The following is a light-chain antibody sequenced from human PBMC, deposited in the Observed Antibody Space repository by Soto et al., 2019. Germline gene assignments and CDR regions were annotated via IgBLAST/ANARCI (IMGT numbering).Light chain of an antibody. V-gene: IGKV3D-20*02. CDR2: DAS. CDR3: QQRSNWPT. CDR1: QSISSNY. J-gene: IGKJ1*01. Sequence: EIVLTQSPGTLSLSPGERATLSCRASQSISSNYLAWYKHKPGQAPRLLIYDASSKATGTPDRFSGSGSGTDFTLTIRRLEPEDFAVYYCQQRSNWPTFGQGTKLDIK.